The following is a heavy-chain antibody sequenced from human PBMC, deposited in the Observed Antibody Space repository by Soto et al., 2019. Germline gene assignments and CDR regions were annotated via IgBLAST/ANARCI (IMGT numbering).Heavy chain of an antibody. CDR3: ARDWSRYYDSSGLMWFY. Sequence: ASVKVSCPASGYTFTSYGISGVREAPGQGLEWVGWISAHNGDTRYAQNLQGRITMTTDTFTNTAYMELTSLTSDDTAVYYCARDWSRYYDSSGLMWFYWGQGTLVTVSS. V-gene: IGHV1-18*01. D-gene: IGHD3-22*01. J-gene: IGHJ4*02. CDR1: GYTFTSYG. CDR2: ISAHNGDT.